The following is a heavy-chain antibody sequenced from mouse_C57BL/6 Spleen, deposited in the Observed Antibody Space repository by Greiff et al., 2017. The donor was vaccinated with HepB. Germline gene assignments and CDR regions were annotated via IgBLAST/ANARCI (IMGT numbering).Heavy chain of an antibody. V-gene: IGHV1-69*01. Sequence: QVQLQQPGAELVMPGASVKLSCKASGYTFTSYWMHWVKQRPGQGLEWIGGIDPSDSYTNYNQKFKGKSTFTVDKSSSTAYMQLSSLTSEDSAVYYCAILLRYHYSAMDYWGQGTSVTVSS. CDR1: GYTFTSYW. J-gene: IGHJ4*01. CDR2: IDPSDSYT. CDR3: AILLRYHYSAMDY. D-gene: IGHD1-1*01.